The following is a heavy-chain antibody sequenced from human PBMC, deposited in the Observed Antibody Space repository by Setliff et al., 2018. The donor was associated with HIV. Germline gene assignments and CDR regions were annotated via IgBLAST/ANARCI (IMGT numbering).Heavy chain of an antibody. J-gene: IGHJ4*02. D-gene: IGHD6-19*01. CDR2: INPSGGRT. Sequence: RASVKVSCKASGYTFTNYYIHWVRQAPGQGLEWMGLINPSGGRTSYAQKFQGRPTMTRDTSRSTVYMELSSLRSEDTAVYYCARTLYSSFSSFDYWGQGTLVTVSS. V-gene: IGHV1-46*01. CDR1: GYTFTNYY. CDR3: ARTLYSSFSSFDY.